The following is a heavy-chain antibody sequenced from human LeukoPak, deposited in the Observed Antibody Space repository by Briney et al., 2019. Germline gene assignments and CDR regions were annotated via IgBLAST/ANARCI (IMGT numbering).Heavy chain of an antibody. CDR3: ARVRQVLIGDAFDI. CDR2: IYSGGST. Sequence: PGGSLRLSCAASRFTVSSNYMSWVRQAPGKGLEWVSVIYSGGSTYYADSVKGRFTISRDNSKNTLYLQMNSLRAEDTAVYYCARVRQVLIGDAFDIWGQGTMVTVSS. J-gene: IGHJ3*02. CDR1: RFTVSSNY. D-gene: IGHD2/OR15-2a*01. V-gene: IGHV3-66*02.